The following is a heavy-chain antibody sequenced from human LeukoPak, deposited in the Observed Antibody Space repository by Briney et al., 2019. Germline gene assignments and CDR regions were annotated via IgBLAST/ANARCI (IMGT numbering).Heavy chain of an antibody. J-gene: IGHJ4*02. CDR1: GFTFSNAW. D-gene: IGHD2-15*01. CDR3: TTVTVPYCSGGSCYSVDF. CDR2: IKSKTDGGTT. V-gene: IGHV3-15*01. Sequence: PGRSMRLACAAAGFTFSNAWMSWVRQAPGKGLEWVGRIKSKTDGGTTDYAAPVKGRFTISRDDSKNTLYLQMNSLKTEDTAVYYCTTVTVPYCSGGSCYSVDFWGQGTLVTVSS.